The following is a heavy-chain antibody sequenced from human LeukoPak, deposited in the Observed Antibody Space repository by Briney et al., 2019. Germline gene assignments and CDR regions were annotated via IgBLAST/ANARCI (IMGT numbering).Heavy chain of an antibody. Sequence: GGYLRLSCAASGFTFSDYVMSWVRQAPGKGPEWVSAISDVGSTTFFADSVKGRFTISRDNSKNTLSLQMSSLRVEDTAVYYCAKGPQKGVFDIWGQGTMVTVSS. CDR2: ISDVGSTT. CDR1: GFTFSDYV. CDR3: AKGPQKGVFDI. D-gene: IGHD2-8*01. V-gene: IGHV3-23*01. J-gene: IGHJ3*02.